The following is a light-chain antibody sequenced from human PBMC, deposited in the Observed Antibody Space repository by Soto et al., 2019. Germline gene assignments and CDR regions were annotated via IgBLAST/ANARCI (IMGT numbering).Light chain of an antibody. V-gene: IGLV2-23*01. CDR2: EDI. J-gene: IGLJ1*01. CDR1: SNEVGSYYP. Sequence: LTQPASVSGSPGQSITISCSGISNEVGSYYPVSWYQHHPGKAPELMIYEDIKRPSGISNRFSGSKSGNTASLTISGLQAEDDADYFCCSYAGRSTPYVFGTGTRSPS. CDR3: CSYAGRSTPYV.